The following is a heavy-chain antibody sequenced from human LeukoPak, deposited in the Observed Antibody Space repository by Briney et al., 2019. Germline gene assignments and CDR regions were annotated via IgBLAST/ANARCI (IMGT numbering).Heavy chain of an antibody. CDR1: GFTFTSYD. Sequence: GASVKVSCTASGFTFTSYDINWVRQTTGQGLEWMGWMNPNNGNTGYAQEFQGRVTMTRNTSISTAYMELSSLRSEDTAVYYCARRKVQLEGQYYFDYWGQGTLVTVSS. J-gene: IGHJ4*02. CDR2: MNPNNGNT. V-gene: IGHV1-8*01. CDR3: ARRKVQLEGQYYFDY. D-gene: IGHD1-1*01.